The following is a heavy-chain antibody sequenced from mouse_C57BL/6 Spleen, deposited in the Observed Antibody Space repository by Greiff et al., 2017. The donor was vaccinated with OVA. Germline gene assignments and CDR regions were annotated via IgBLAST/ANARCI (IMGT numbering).Heavy chain of an antibody. CDR3: ARGTYFDY. J-gene: IGHJ2*01. CDR2: INPNNGGT. V-gene: IGHV1-26*01. CDR1: GYTFTDYY. D-gene: IGHD3-3*01. Sequence: VQLQQSGPELVKPGASVKISCKASGYTFTDYYMNWVKQSHGKSLAWIGDINPNNGGTSYNQKFKGKATLTVDKSSSTAYMELRSLTSEDSAVYYCARGTYFDYWGQGTTLTVSS.